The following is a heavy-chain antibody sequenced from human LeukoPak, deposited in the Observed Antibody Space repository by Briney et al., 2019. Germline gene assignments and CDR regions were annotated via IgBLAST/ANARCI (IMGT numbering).Heavy chain of an antibody. V-gene: IGHV3-7*01. CDR1: GFTFSSSW. D-gene: IGHD3-22*01. J-gene: IGHJ4*02. CDR2: IKPDGSEK. CDR3: ARDSSGRD. Sequence: GGSLRLSCAASGFTFSSSWMSWVRQAPGKGLERVANIKPDGSEKHYVDSVKGRFSISRDNAKNSLYLQMNSLRAEDTAVYYCARDSSGRDWGQGTLVTVSS.